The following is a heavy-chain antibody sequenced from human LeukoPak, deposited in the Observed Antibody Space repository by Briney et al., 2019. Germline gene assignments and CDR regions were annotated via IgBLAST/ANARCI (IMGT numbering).Heavy chain of an antibody. Sequence: GESLKISCKGSGYSFTSYWIGWVRQMPGKGLEWMGIIYPGDSDTRYSPSFQGQVIISADKSTSTAYLQWSSLKASDTAMYYCARLVLEDSSGYYFDPAFDYWGQGTLVTVSS. D-gene: IGHD3-22*01. CDR2: IYPGDSDT. J-gene: IGHJ4*02. CDR1: GYSFTSYW. CDR3: ARLVLEDSSGYYFDPAFDY. V-gene: IGHV5-51*01.